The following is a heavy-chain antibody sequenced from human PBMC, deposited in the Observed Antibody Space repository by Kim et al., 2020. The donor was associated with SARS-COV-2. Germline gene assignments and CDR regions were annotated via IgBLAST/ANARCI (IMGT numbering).Heavy chain of an antibody. CDR1: GFTFSSYE. CDR2: ISSSGSTI. D-gene: IGHD3-3*01. J-gene: IGHJ6*02. V-gene: IGHV3-48*03. Sequence: GGSLRLSCAASGFTFSSYEMNWVRQAPGKGLEWVSYISSSGSTIYYADSVKGRFTISRDNAKNSLYLQMNSLRAEDTAVYYCARGPKDWSGYYRARGVHGMDVWGQGTTVTVSS. CDR3: ARGPKDWSGYYRARGVHGMDV.